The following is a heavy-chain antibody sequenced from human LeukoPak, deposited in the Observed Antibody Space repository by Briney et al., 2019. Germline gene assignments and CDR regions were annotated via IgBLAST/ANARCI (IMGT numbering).Heavy chain of an antibody. CDR3: ARDIGDDSSGFDY. J-gene: IGHJ4*02. Sequence: PGGSLRLSCAASGFTFSSYEMNWVRQAPGKGLEWVSYISSSGSTIYYADSVKGRFTISRDNAKNSLYLQMNSLRAEDTAVYYCARDIGDDSSGFDYWGQGTLVTVSS. D-gene: IGHD3-22*01. CDR2: ISSSGSTI. CDR1: GFTFSSYE. V-gene: IGHV3-48*03.